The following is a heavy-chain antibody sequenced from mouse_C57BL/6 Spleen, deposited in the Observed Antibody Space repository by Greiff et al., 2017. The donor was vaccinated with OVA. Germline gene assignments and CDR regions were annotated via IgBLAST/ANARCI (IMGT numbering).Heavy chain of an antibody. CDR2: INYDGSST. CDR1: GFTFSDYY. J-gene: IGHJ4*01. CDR3: AREGDYDGYAMDY. V-gene: IGHV5-16*01. D-gene: IGHD2-4*01. Sequence: VQVVESEGGLVQPGSSMKLSCTASGFTFSDYYMAWVRQVPEKGLEWVANINYDGSSTYYLDSLKSRFIISRDNAKNILYLQMSSLKSEDTATYYCAREGDYDGYAMDYWGQGTSVTVSS.